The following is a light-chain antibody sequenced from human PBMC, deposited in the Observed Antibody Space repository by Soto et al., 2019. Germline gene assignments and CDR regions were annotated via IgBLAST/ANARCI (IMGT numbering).Light chain of an antibody. V-gene: IGLV2-8*01. Sequence: QSALTQPPSASGSPGQSVTISCTGTSSDVGGYNYVSWYQQHPGKAPKLMIYEASKRPSGVPDRFSGSKSGNTASLTVSGLQAEDEADYYCSSYAGSLYVFGTGTKLTVL. CDR2: EAS. CDR1: SSDVGGYNY. CDR3: SSYAGSLYV. J-gene: IGLJ1*01.